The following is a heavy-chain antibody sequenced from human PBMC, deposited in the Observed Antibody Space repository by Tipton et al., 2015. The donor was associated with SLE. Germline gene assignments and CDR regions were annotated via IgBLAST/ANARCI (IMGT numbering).Heavy chain of an antibody. CDR1: GGSISSSSYY. J-gene: IGHJ6*03. CDR2: IYYSGST. Sequence: TLSLTCTVSGGSISSSSYYWGWIRQPPGKGLEWIGSIYYSGSTYYNPSLKSRVTISVDTSKNQFPLKLTSVTAADTAVYFCARGLANVYFNNTYFSYMDAWGKGTTVTVSS. V-gene: IGHV4-39*06. D-gene: IGHD2/OR15-2a*01. CDR3: ARGLANVYFNNTYFSYMDA.